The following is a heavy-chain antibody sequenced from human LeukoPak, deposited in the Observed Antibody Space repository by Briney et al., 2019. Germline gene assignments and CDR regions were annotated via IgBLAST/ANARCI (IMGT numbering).Heavy chain of an antibody. V-gene: IGHV3-30-3*01. CDR3: TRSARPLDS. Sequence: PGGSLRLSCAASGFTFSSYAMHWVRQAPGKGLEWVAVISYDGSNKYYADSVKGRFTISRDNARNSLYLQMNSLRVEDTAVYYCTRSARPLDSWGQGTLVTVSS. CDR2: ISYDGSNK. CDR1: GFTFSSYA. D-gene: IGHD6-25*01. J-gene: IGHJ4*02.